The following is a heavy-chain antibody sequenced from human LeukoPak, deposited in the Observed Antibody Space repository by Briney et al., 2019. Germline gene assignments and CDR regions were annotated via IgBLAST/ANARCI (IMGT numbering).Heavy chain of an antibody. D-gene: IGHD3-10*01. CDR2: ISYDGSNK. Sequence: PGGSLRLSCAASGFTFSSYAMHWVRQAPGKGLEWVAVISYDGSNKYYADSVKGRFTISRDNSKNTLYLQMNSLRAEDTAVYYCARDLNYYGSGSYYNGDYWGQGTLVTVSS. V-gene: IGHV3-30-3*01. CDR3: ARDLNYYGSGSYYNGDY. J-gene: IGHJ4*02. CDR1: GFTFSSYA.